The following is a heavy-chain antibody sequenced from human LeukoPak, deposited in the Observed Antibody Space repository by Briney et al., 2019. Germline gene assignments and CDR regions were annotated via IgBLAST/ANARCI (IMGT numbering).Heavy chain of an antibody. D-gene: IGHD1-14*01. J-gene: IGHJ4*02. CDR3: ARDPGNYFDY. Sequence: KTGGSLTLSCAASGFTFSSYSMNWVRQAPGKGLEWVSSISSSSSYIYYADSVKGRFTISRDNAKNSLYLQMNSLRAEDTAVYYCARDPGNYFDYWGQGTLVTVSS. V-gene: IGHV3-21*01. CDR1: GFTFSSYS. CDR2: ISSSSSYI.